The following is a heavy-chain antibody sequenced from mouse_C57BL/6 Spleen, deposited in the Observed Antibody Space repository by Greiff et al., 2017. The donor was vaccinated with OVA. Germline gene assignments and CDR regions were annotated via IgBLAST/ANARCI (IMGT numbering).Heavy chain of an antibody. J-gene: IGHJ2*01. CDR2: ISSGSSTI. CDR1: GFPFSDYG. V-gene: IGHV5-17*01. Sequence: EVQLVESGGGLVKPGGSLKLSCAASGFPFSDYGMHWVRQAPEKGLEWVAYISSGSSTIYYADTVKGRFTISRDNAKNTLFLQMTRRRSEDTAMYYCARAGYFDYWGQGTTLTVSS. CDR3: ARAGYFDY.